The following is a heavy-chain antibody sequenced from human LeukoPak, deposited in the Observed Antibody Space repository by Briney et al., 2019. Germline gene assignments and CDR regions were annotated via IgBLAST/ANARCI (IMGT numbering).Heavy chain of an antibody. Sequence: SGGSLSLSCAPSGFTFSSDWMSWVRQAPGKALEWVANIKQDGSEKYHVDSVKGRFTTSRDNAKNSLYLQMNSLRAEDTAVYYCARDIAARAVGGDHWGQGTLVTVSS. CDR3: ARDIAARAVGGDH. CDR2: IKQDGSEK. V-gene: IGHV3-7*01. J-gene: IGHJ4*02. CDR1: GFTFSSDW. D-gene: IGHD6-6*01.